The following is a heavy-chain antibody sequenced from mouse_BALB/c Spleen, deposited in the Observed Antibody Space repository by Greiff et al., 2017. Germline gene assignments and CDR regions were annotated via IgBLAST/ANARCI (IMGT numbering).Heavy chain of an antibody. Sequence: EVMLVESGGGLVKPGGSLKLSCAASGFAFSSYDMSWVRQTPEKRLEWVAYISSGGGSTYYPDTVKGRFTISRDNAKNTLYLQMSSLKSEDTAMYYCARFYDGYYVYAMDYWGQGTSVTVSS. CDR2: ISSGGGST. D-gene: IGHD2-3*01. CDR3: ARFYDGYYVYAMDY. CDR1: GFAFSSYD. V-gene: IGHV5-12-1*01. J-gene: IGHJ4*01.